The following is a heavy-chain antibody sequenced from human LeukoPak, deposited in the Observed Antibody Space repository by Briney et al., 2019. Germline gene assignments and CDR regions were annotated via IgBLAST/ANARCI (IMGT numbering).Heavy chain of an antibody. CDR3: ARDWASYDSSGYYFPVFDP. Sequence: SETLSLTCTVSGASLSSYYWSWIRQPPGKGLEWIAYIYYSGSTNYNPSLKSRVTISIDTSKNQFSLKLSSVTSADTAVYYCARDWASYDSSGYYFPVFDPWGQGTLVTVSS. V-gene: IGHV4-59*01. J-gene: IGHJ5*02. CDR1: GASLSSYY. CDR2: IYYSGST. D-gene: IGHD3-22*01.